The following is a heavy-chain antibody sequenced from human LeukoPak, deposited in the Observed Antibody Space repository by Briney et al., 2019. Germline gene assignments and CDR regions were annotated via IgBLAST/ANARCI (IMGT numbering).Heavy chain of an antibody. CDR1: GFTFSSYS. CDR3: ASAHSSSWYRDY. V-gene: IGHV3-21*01. J-gene: IGHJ4*02. D-gene: IGHD6-13*01. Sequence: GGSLRLSCAASGFTFSSYSMNWVRQAPGKGLEWVSSISSSSSYIYYADSVKGRFTISRDNAKNSLYLQMNSLRAEDTAVYYCASAHSSSWYRDYWGQGTLVTVSS. CDR2: ISSSSSYI.